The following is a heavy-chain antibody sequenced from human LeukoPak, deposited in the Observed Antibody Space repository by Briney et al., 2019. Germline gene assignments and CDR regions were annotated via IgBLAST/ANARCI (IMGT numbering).Heavy chain of an antibody. CDR1: GFTFSSYS. J-gene: IGHJ4*02. V-gene: IGHV3-21*04. CDR3: AKDWEMATLDY. Sequence: GGSLRLSCAASGFTFSSYSMNWVRQAPGKGLEWVSSISSSSSYIYYADSVKGRFTISRDNSKNTLYLQMNSLRAEDTAVYYCAKDWEMATLDYWGQGTLVTVSS. CDR2: ISSSSSYI. D-gene: IGHD5-24*01.